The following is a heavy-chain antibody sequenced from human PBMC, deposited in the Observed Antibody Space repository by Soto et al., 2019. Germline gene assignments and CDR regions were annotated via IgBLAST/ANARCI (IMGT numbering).Heavy chain of an antibody. J-gene: IGHJ6*01. CDR1: GFTFTGHL. CDR2: INPNSGGT. Sequence: ASVKVSCKASGFTFTGHLIHCARQAPGQGLERMGWINPNSGGTSYAKKFQSRVTMTRDTSISTAYMELSRLRSDDTAVYYCRRSNFRSIHCYGMDVWGKRTTVTVSS. D-gene: IGHD3-3*01. CDR3: RRSNFRSIHCYGMDV. V-gene: IGHV1-2*02.